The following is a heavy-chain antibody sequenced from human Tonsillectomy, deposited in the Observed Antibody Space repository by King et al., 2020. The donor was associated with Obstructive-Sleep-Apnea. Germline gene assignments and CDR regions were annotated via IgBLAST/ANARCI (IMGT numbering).Heavy chain of an antibody. J-gene: IGHJ4*02. CDR3: ARHRGVDDSGGYGDYFDY. D-gene: IGHD5-12*01. Sequence: LQLQESGPRLVKPSETLSLTCTVSGGSISNYYWSWIRQPPGKGLEWIGYMYYSGNTNFNPSLKSRVTISADTSKIQFSLRLSSVTAADTAVYYCARHRGVDDSGGYGDYFDYWGQGTLVTVSS. V-gene: IGHV4-59*08. CDR1: GGSISNYY. CDR2: MYYSGNT.